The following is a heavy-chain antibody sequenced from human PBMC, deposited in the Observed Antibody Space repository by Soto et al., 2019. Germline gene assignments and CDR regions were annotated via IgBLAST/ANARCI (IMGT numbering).Heavy chain of an antibody. Sequence: SETLSLTCTVSGGSISSSSYYWGWIRQPPGKGLEWIGSIYYSGSTYYNPSLKSRVTISVDTSKNQFSLKLSSVTAADTAVYDCARRRDYSNYYYYGMDVWGQGTTVT. V-gene: IGHV4-39*01. J-gene: IGHJ6*02. CDR3: ARRRDYSNYYYYGMDV. CDR1: GGSISSSSYY. CDR2: IYYSGST. D-gene: IGHD4-4*01.